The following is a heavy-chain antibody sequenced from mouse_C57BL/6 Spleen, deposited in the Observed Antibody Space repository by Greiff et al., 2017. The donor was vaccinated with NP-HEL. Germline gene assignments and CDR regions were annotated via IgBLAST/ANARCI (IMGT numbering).Heavy chain of an antibody. D-gene: IGHD1-1*01. J-gene: IGHJ2*01. Sequence: EVQLQQSGAELVRPGASVKLSCTASGFNIKDDYMHWVKQRPEQGLEWIGWIDPENGDTEYASKFQGKATITADTSSHTAYLQLSSLTSEDTAVYYCTTDTTVVAPFWDWGQGTTLTVSS. CDR3: TTDTTVVAPFWD. CDR2: IDPENGDT. CDR1: GFNIKDDY. V-gene: IGHV14-4*01.